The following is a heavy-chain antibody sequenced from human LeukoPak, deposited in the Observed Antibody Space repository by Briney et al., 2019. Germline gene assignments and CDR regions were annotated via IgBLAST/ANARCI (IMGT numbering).Heavy chain of an antibody. D-gene: IGHD5-12*01. CDR1: GFTFRSHW. J-gene: IGHJ4*02. Sequence: GGSLRLSCAASGFTFRSHWMHWVRQAPGKGLVWVSRSNSDGSSTNYADSVKGRFTISRDNAKNSLYLQLNSLRAEDTAVYYCARARGGYDFDYWGQGTLVTVSS. V-gene: IGHV3-74*01. CDR2: SNSDGSST. CDR3: ARARGGYDFDY.